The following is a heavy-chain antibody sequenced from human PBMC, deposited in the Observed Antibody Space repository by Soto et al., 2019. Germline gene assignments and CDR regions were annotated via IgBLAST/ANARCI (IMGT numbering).Heavy chain of an antibody. CDR1: GGSVNNDNYY. J-gene: IGHJ5*02. CDR2: IYNGQYR. Sequence: QVQLQESGPGLAKPSETLSLSCTVSGGSVNNDNYYWSWIRQPPGKVLEWIACIYNGQYRKYNPSIKSRDTKSVDQSKYKFSRKLSFVPAADTALYYCSGDGIPNSSWPFVIGHWCGGILFTVSS. V-gene: IGHV4-61*01. D-gene: IGHD6-19*01. CDR3: SGDGIPNSSWPFVIGH.